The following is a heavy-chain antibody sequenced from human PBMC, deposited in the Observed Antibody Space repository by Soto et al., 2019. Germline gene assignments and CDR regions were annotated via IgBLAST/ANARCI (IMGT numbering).Heavy chain of an antibody. CDR2: IHYTGST. Sequence: PSETLSLTCTVSGASISSGHYYWSWIRQHPGRGLEWIAYIHYTGSTYYNPSLKSRLTLSVDTSKNQFSLNLNSVTAADTALYYCARVPDGSGSPFDYWGQGALVTVSS. CDR1: GASISSGHYY. CDR3: ARVPDGSGSPFDY. J-gene: IGHJ4*02. D-gene: IGHD3-10*01. V-gene: IGHV4-31*03.